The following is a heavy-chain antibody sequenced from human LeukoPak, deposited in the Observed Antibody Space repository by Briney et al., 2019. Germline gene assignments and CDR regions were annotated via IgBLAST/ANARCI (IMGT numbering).Heavy chain of an antibody. D-gene: IGHD6-13*01. CDR1: GFSFTHYD. J-gene: IGHJ4*02. Sequence: ASVKVSCKASGFSFTHYDINWVRQATGQGLEWMGWMNPNTGSTGYAQKFQGRVTMTRDTSISTAYMELRSLRSEDTAVYYCAKDLEGYSSSWYVPLPGYWGQGTLVTVSS. V-gene: IGHV1-8*01. CDR2: MNPNTGST. CDR3: AKDLEGYSSSWYVPLPGY.